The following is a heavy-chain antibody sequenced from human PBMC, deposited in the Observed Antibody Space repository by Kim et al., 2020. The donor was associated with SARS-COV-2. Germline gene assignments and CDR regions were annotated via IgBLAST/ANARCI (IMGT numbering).Heavy chain of an antibody. CDR3: TRDLVRNYFGSGGND. V-gene: IGHV3-15*01. J-gene: IGHJ4*02. CDR2: IKSNADGGTT. D-gene: IGHD3-10*01. CDR1: GFPFSGAW. Sequence: GGSLRLSCATSGFPFSGAWMTWVRQAPGKGLEWVGRIKSNADGGTTDYAAPVKGRFTISRDDSKNTVYLQMNSLKTEDTAVYYCTRDLVRNYFGSGGNDWGQGTLVTVSS.